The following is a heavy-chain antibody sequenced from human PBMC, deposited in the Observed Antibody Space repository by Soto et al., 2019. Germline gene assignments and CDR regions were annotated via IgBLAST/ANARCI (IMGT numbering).Heavy chain of an antibody. CDR3: VKSFFYDSSGYHYELFDH. CDR1: GFTFSKYA. Sequence: QVQLVESGGGVVQPGRSLRLSCAASGFTFSKYAMYWVRQAPGRGPEWVAVVSFDGNNRFHADSVRGRFTISRDNSKSTLFLQMDSLRVEDTAVYYCVKSFFYDSSGYHYELFDHWGQGALVTVSS. V-gene: IGHV3-30*18. J-gene: IGHJ4*02. CDR2: VSFDGNNR. D-gene: IGHD3-22*01.